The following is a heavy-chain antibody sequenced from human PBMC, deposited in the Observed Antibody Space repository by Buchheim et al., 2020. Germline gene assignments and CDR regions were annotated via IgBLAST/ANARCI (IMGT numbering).Heavy chain of an antibody. J-gene: IGHJ4*02. CDR3: SRSPHNWGVSWFDF. CDR2: VYGNDDK. Sequence: QITLKESGPTLVKPTQTLTLTCTFSGFSLTTSGVGVGWIRQPPGKALEWLALVYGNDDKHYSPSLKSRLTITKDTSQNQVGLTMTNVDPVDTATYYCSRSPHNWGVSWFDFWGQGTL. CDR1: GFSLTTSGVG. V-gene: IGHV2-5*01. D-gene: IGHD7-27*01.